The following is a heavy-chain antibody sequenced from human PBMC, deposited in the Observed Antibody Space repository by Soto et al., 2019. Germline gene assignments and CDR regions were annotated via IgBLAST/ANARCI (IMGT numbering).Heavy chain of an antibody. Sequence: QVQLVESGGGVVQPGRSLRLSCAASGFTFSDYAIHWVRQAPGKGLEWVAVLSYDGRDKYYADSVKGRFTISRDNSKNTIDLQMNNLRAEDTAVYYCAKDASTGAGDYYFDYWGQGTLVTVSS. J-gene: IGHJ4*02. V-gene: IGHV3-30*04. CDR3: AKDASTGAGDYYFDY. CDR2: LSYDGRDK. CDR1: GFTFSDYA. D-gene: IGHD4-17*01.